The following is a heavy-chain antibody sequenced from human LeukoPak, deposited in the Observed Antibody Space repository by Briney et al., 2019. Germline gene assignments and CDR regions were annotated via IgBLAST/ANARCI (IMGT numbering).Heavy chain of an antibody. CDR3: AREGYELFDY. J-gene: IGHJ4*02. Sequence: SETLSLTCTVSGGSSSSYYWGWIRQPAGKGLEWIGRIYTSGSTNYNPSLKSRVTMSVDTSKNQFSLKLSAVTAADTAVYYCAREGYELFDYWGQGTLVTVSS. V-gene: IGHV4-4*07. CDR2: IYTSGST. CDR1: GGSSSSYY. D-gene: IGHD5-12*01.